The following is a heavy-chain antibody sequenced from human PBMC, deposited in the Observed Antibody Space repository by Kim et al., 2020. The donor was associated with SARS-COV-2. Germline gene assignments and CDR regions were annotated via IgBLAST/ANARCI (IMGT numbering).Heavy chain of an antibody. J-gene: IGHJ3*02. CDR3: ARWIAVAGYDAFDI. CDR1: GFTFSSYD. Sequence: GGSLRLSCAASGFTFSSYDMHWVRQATGKGLEWVSAIGTAGDTYYPGSVKGRFTISRENAKNSLYLQMNSLRAGDTAVYYCARWIAVAGYDAFDIWGQGTMVTVSS. V-gene: IGHV3-13*01. CDR2: IGTAGDT. D-gene: IGHD6-19*01.